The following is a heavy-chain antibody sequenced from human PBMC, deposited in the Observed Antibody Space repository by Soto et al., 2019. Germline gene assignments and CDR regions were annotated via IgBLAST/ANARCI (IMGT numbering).Heavy chain of an antibody. Sequence: GESLRLSCAVSGITFSSFAMSWVRQAPGKGLEWVSTIRGSGDSTYYGDSVKGRFTISRDNSKNTLYLQMNSLRAEDTAVYYCARVLGGSGSPVDYWGQGTLVTVSS. V-gene: IGHV3-23*01. CDR1: GITFSSFA. CDR3: ARVLGGSGSPVDY. J-gene: IGHJ4*02. CDR2: IRGSGDST. D-gene: IGHD2-15*01.